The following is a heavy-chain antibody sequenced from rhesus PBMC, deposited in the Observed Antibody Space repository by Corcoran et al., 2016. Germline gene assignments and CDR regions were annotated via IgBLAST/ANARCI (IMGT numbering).Heavy chain of an antibody. CDR2: SRSGGRT. J-gene: IGHJ4*01. Sequence: QVQLQPWGEGLVKPSETLSLPCAVYVGSVSVYWLGWLLQPPGKGLEWIGLSRSGGRTNYNPSLKSRVTIARDTSKNQFSLKLSSVTAADTAVYYCARHAVEAAAVFDYWGQGVLVTVSS. V-gene: IGHV4-160*01. D-gene: IGHD6-25*01. CDR3: ARHAVEAAAVFDY. CDR1: VGSVSVYW.